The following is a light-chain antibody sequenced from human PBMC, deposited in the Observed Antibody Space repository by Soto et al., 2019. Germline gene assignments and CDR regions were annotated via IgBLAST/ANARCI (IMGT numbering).Light chain of an antibody. CDR3: TSWTSTSTYV. J-gene: IGLJ1*01. CDR1: SSDVGGFNY. V-gene: IGLV2-14*03. Sequence: QSALTQDASVSGSPGQSITISCTGTSSDVGGFNYVSWYQQHPGKAPKLMIYDVFTRPSGVSNRFSGSKSGNTASLTISALQAEDEAYYYCTSWTSTSTYVFGSGTKVTVL. CDR2: DVF.